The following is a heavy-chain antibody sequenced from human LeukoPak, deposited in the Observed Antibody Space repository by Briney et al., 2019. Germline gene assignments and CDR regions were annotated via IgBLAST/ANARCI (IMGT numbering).Heavy chain of an antibody. V-gene: IGHV1-18*01. D-gene: IGHD6-13*01. CDR2: ISAYNGNT. CDR3: ARDRRGSSPWFDP. Sequence: ASVKVSCKASGYTFSNYGISWVRQAPGQGLEWMGWISAYNGNTNSAPKLQGRVTMTTDTSTSTAYMELRSLRSDDTAVYYCARDRRGSSPWFDPWGQGTLVTVSS. J-gene: IGHJ5*02. CDR1: GYTFSNYG.